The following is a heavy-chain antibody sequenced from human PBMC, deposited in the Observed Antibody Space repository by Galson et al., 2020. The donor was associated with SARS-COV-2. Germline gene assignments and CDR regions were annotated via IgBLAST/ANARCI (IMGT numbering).Heavy chain of an antibody. CDR1: GFTFSSYG. CDR3: AKDAALYYYDSSGYYYPDY. J-gene: IGHJ4*02. Sequence: GGSLRLSCAASGFTFSSYGMHWVRQAPGKGLEWVAVISYDGSNKYYADSVKGRFTISRDNSKNTLYLQMNSLRAEDTAVYYCAKDAALYYYDSSGYYYPDYWGQGTLVTVSS. V-gene: IGHV3-30*18. D-gene: IGHD3-22*01. CDR2: ISYDGSNK.